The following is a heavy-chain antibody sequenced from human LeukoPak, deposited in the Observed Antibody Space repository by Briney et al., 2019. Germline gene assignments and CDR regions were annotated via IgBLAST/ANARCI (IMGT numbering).Heavy chain of an antibody. Sequence: SVKVSCKASGGTFSSYAISWVRQAPGQGLEWMGGIIPIFGAANYAQKFQGRVTITADKSTSTAYMELSSLRSEDTAVYYCASFDWNDLNWFDPWGQGTLVTVSS. D-gene: IGHD1-1*01. J-gene: IGHJ5*02. CDR2: IIPIFGAA. CDR3: ASFDWNDLNWFDP. V-gene: IGHV1-69*06. CDR1: GGTFSSYA.